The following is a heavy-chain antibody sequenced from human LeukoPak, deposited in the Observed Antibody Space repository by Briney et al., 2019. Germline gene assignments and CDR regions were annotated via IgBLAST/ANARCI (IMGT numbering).Heavy chain of an antibody. V-gene: IGHV3-48*03. CDR3: ARGDSSAYLNHYYALDV. D-gene: IGHD3-22*01. J-gene: IGHJ6*02. CDR1: GFTFSTFE. CDR2: ISSSGGTI. Sequence: SGGSLRLSCVVSGFTFSTFEMNWVRQAPGKGLEWVSYISSSGGTICYADSVKGRFTISRDNAKNSLYLQMNSLRAEDTAVYYCARGDSSAYLNHYYALDVWGQGTTVTVSS.